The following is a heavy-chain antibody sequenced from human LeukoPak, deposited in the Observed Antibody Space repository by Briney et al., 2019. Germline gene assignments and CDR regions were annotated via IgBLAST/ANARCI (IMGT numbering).Heavy chain of an antibody. CDR1: GFTFSSYW. CDR3: ARDPGGFTFGGVTLSDY. D-gene: IGHD3-16*01. V-gene: IGHV3-74*01. Sequence: PGGSLRLSCAASGFTFSSYWMHWVRQAPGKGLVWVSRINSDGSSTSYADSVKGRFTISRDNAKNTLYLQMNSLRAEDTAVYYCARDPGGFTFGGVTLSDYWGQGTLVTVSS. J-gene: IGHJ4*02. CDR2: INSDGSST.